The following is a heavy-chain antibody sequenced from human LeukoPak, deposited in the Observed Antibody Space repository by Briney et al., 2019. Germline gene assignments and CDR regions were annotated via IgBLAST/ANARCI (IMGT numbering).Heavy chain of an antibody. Sequence: ASVKVSCKASGYTFTSYGISWVRQAPGQGLEWMGWISAYNGNTNYAQKLQGRVTMTTDTSTSTAYMELRSLRSDDTAVYYCARDSGSYYVRRYFDYWGQGTLATVSS. D-gene: IGHD1-26*01. J-gene: IGHJ4*02. CDR1: GYTFTSYG. CDR2: ISAYNGNT. V-gene: IGHV1-18*01. CDR3: ARDSGSYYVRRYFDY.